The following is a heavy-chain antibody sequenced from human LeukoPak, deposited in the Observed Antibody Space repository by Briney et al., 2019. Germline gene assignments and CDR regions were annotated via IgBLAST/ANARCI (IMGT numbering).Heavy chain of an antibody. CDR1: GYTFTSYG. Sequence: ASVKVSCKPSGYTFTSYGISWVRQAPGHGREGWGWISAYNGNTNYAQTLQGRVTITTDTTTTTTSPELRSPRSDDPARHYCTRGPMVGTTRASDIWGEGTMLTVSS. CDR2: ISAYNGNT. CDR3: TRGPMVGTTRASDI. V-gene: IGHV1-18*01. D-gene: IGHD2-21*02. J-gene: IGHJ3*02.